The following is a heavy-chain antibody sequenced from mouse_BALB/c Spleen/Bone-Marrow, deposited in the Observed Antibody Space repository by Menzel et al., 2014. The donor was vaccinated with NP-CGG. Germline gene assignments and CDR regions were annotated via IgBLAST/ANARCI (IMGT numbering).Heavy chain of an antibody. CDR2: IYPGSGST. J-gene: IGHJ2*01. CDR1: GYTFTSYW. D-gene: IGHD1-3*01. Sequence: LQQSGSELVRPGASVKLSCKASGYTFTSYWMHWVKQRHGQGLEWIGNIYPGSGSTNYDEKFKNKVTLTVDTPSSTAYMHLSSLTSDDSAVYYCTRSCFNYYFDFWGQGTTLTVSS. CDR3: TRSCFNYYFDF. V-gene: IGHV1S22*01.